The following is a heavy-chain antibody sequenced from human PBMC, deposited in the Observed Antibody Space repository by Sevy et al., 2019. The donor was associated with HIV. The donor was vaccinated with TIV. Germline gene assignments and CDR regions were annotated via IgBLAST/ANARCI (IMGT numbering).Heavy chain of an antibody. J-gene: IGHJ1*01. CDR2: IDTNTGNP. CDR1: GYSFTTYV. D-gene: IGHD6-13*01. V-gene: IGHV7-4-1*02. Sequence: ASVKVSCKASGYSFTTYVLNWVRQAPGQGLEWMGWIDTNTGNPTYAQAFTGRFVSSLDTSVSTAYLQISSLKVEDTALYYCARAPPATSFLVPRGFQHWGQGTLVTVSS. CDR3: ARAPPATSFLVPRGFQH.